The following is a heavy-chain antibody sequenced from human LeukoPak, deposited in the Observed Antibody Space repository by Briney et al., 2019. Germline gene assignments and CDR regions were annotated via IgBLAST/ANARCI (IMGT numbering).Heavy chain of an antibody. V-gene: IGHV1-2*02. D-gene: IGHD3-22*01. J-gene: IGHJ4*02. CDR1: GYTFTSYY. CDR3: ATTNRRRGSSGYLFDY. CDR2: INPNSGGA. Sequence: GASVKVSCKASGYTFTSYYMHWVRQAPGQGLEWMGWINPNSGGANYAQKFQGRVTMTRDTSISTAYMELSRLRSDDTAVYYCATTNRRRGSSGYLFDYWGQGTLVTVSS.